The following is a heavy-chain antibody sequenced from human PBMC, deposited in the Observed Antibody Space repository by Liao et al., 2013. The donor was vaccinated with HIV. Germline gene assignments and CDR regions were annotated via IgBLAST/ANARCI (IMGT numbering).Heavy chain of an antibody. CDR2: IYYSGST. CDR1: GGSISSSSYY. Sequence: QLQLQESGPGLVKPSETLSLTCTVSGGSISSSSYYWGWIRQPPGKGLEWIGSIYYSGSTNYIPSLKSRVTILVDTSKNQFSLKLSSVTAADTAVYYCARGPMDYYDSRGYLGAHAFDIWGQGTMVTVSS. CDR3: ARGPMDYYDSRGYLGAHAFDI. V-gene: IGHV4-39*07. J-gene: IGHJ3*02. D-gene: IGHD3-22*01.